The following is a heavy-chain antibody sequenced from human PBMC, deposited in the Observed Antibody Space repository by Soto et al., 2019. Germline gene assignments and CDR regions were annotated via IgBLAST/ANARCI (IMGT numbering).Heavy chain of an antibody. V-gene: IGHV3-11*01. J-gene: IGHJ4*02. CDR3: ARDLGYYESDGYFDY. CDR2: ISSSGSII. CDR1: GFTFRDHA. D-gene: IGHD3-22*01. Sequence: GGSLRLSCVGSGFTFRDHAMSWIRQAPGKGLEWVSYISSSGSIIYYADSVKGRFTISRDNAKNSLYLQMNSLRAEDTAVYYCARDLGYYESDGYFDYWGQGALVTVSS.